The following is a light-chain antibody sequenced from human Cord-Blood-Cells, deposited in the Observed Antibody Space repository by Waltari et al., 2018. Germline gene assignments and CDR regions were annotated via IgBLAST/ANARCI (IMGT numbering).Light chain of an antibody. Sequence: QSALTQPRSVSGSPGQSVTISCTGTSSDVGGYNYVSWYQQHPGKAPKLMIYDVSKRPSGVPDRFSGCKSGNTASLTISGLQAEDEADYYCCSYAGSYTLVFGGGTKLTVL. J-gene: IGLJ3*02. CDR3: CSYAGSYTLV. V-gene: IGLV2-11*01. CDR1: SSDVGGYNY. CDR2: DVS.